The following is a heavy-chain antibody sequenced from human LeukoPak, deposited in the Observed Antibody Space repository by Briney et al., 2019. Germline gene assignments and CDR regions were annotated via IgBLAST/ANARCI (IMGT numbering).Heavy chain of an antibody. CDR2: ISYDGSNK. J-gene: IGHJ4*02. D-gene: IGHD6-19*01. Sequence: GGSLRLSCAASGFTFSSHAMHWVRQAPGKGLEWVAVISYDGSNKYYADSVKGRFTISRDNSKNTLYLQMNSLRAEDTAVYYCAGIAVAHFDYWGQGTLVTVSS. CDR1: GFTFSSHA. CDR3: AGIAVAHFDY. V-gene: IGHV3-30*04.